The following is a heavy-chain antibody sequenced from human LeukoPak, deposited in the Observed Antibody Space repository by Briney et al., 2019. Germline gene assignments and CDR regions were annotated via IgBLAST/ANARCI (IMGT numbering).Heavy chain of an antibody. CDR1: AYTFSSYN. Sequence: ASVKVSCRASAYTFSSYNIHWMRQAPGQGLEWMGIITPSNGVTSYAWNFRGRITMTRDTSTSTVYMDLNSLKSDDTAVYYCAGEVAATLFFDSWGQGTLVTVSS. CDR3: AGEVAATLFFDS. CDR2: ITPSNGVT. D-gene: IGHD2-15*01. J-gene: IGHJ4*02. V-gene: IGHV1-46*01.